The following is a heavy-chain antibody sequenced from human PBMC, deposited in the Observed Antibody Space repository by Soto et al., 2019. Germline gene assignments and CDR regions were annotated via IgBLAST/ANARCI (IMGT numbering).Heavy chain of an antibody. J-gene: IGHJ6*03. CDR3: AIDSFYYYYYMAV. CDR2: ISYDGSNK. CDR1: GFTFSSYG. V-gene: IGHV3-30*03. Sequence: GGSLRLSCAASGFTFSSYGMHWVRQAPGKGLEWVAVISYDGSNKYYADSVKGRFTISRDNSKNTLYLQMNSLRAEDTAVYYCAIDSFYYYYYMAVWGKGTTVTVS.